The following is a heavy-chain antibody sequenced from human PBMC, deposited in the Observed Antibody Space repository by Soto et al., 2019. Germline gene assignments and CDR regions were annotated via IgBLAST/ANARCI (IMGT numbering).Heavy chain of an antibody. J-gene: IGHJ4*02. Sequence: GESLKISCAASGFTFSSYGMHWVRQAPGKGLEWVAVIWYDGSNKYYADSVKGRFTISRDNSKNTLYLQMNSLRAEDTAVYYCARDQGITGTPRAVVDYWGQGTLVTVSS. CDR1: GFTFSSYG. V-gene: IGHV3-33*01. CDR3: ARDQGITGTPRAVVDY. D-gene: IGHD1-20*01. CDR2: IWYDGSNK.